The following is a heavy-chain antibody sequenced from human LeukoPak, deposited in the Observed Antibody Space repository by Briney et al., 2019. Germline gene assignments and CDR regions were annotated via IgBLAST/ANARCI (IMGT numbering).Heavy chain of an antibody. CDR3: GANYDSSGYYSLYYYYYMDV. V-gene: IGHV1-18*01. D-gene: IGHD3-22*01. CDR2: ISAYNGNT. Sequence: ASVKVSCKASGYTFTSYGISWVRQAPGQGLEWMGWISAYNGNTNYAQKFQGRVTITADESTSTAYMELSSLGSEDTAVYYCGANYDSSGYYSLYYYYYMDVWGKGTTVTISS. J-gene: IGHJ6*03. CDR1: GYTFTSYG.